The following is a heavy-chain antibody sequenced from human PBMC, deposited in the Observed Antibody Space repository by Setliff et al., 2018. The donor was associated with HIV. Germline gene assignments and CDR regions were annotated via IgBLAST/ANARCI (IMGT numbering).Heavy chain of an antibody. CDR1: GYSISIGYY. J-gene: IGHJ4*02. CDR2: IYTSGST. V-gene: IGHV4-38-2*01. Sequence: PSETLSLTCAVSGYSISIGYYWGWIRQAPGKGLEWIGNIYTSGSTNYNPSLKSRVTISADTSKNQVSLKLTSVTAADSAVYYCARKDWTVAALEYWGQGTLVTVSS. D-gene: IGHD1-1*01. CDR3: ARKDWTVAALEY.